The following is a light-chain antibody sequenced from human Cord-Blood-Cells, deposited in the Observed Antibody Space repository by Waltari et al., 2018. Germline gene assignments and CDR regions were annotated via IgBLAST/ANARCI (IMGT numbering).Light chain of an antibody. CDR1: QSISSY. CDR3: QQSYSTPIT. V-gene: IGKV1-39*01. CDR2: AAS. J-gene: IGKJ5*01. Sequence: EIQMTQSPSSLSASVGDRVTITCRTSQSISSYLNSYQQKPGKAPKLLIYAASSLQSGVPSRFSGSGSGTDFTLTISSLQPEDFATYYCQQSYSTPITFGQGTRLEIK.